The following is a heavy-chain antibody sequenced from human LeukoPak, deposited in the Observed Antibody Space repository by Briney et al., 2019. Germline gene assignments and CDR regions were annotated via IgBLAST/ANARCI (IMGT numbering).Heavy chain of an antibody. CDR3: ARVPSMCTNGVCFNGPFDY. Sequence: SETLSLTCAVYGGSFSGYYWSWIRQPPGKGLEWIGEINHSGSTNYNPSLKSRVTISVDTSKNQFSLKLSSVTAADTAVYYCARVPSMCTNGVCFNGPFDYWGQGTLVAVSS. CDR2: INHSGST. V-gene: IGHV4-34*01. J-gene: IGHJ4*02. CDR1: GGSFSGYY. D-gene: IGHD2-8*01.